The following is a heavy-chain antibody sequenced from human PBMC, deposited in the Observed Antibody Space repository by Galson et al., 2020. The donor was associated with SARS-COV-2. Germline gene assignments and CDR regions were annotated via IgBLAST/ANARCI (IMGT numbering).Heavy chain of an antibody. CDR3: AKDFSPFLSEVRSTYYYGSGLGWFDP. CDR2: ISWNSGSI. CDR1: GFTFDDYA. D-gene: IGHD3-10*01. J-gene: IGHJ5*02. V-gene: IGHV3-9*01. Sequence: SLKISCAASGFTFDDYAMHWVRQAPGKGLEWVSGISWNSGSIGYADSVKGRFTISRDNAKNSLYLQMNSLRAEDTALYYCAKDFSPFLSEVRSTYYYGSGLGWFDPWGQGTLVTVSS.